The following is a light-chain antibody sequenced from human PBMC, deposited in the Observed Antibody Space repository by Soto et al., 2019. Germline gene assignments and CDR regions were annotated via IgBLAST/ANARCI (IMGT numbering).Light chain of an antibody. V-gene: IGKV1-8*01. CDR2: AAS. CDR1: QGISSY. J-gene: IGKJ1*01. Sequence: AIRMTQSPSSLSAPTGDRVTITCRASQGISSYLAWYQQKPGKAPKLLIYAASTLQSGVPSRFSGSGSGTEFTLTISSLQPEDFATYYCQQLNNYPRTFGQGTKVDIK. CDR3: QQLNNYPRT.